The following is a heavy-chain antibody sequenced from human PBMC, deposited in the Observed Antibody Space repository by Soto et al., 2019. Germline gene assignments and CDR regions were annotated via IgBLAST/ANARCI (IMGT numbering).Heavy chain of an antibody. CDR3: ARDSKWSQVHYYYGMDV. CDR2: IWYDGSNK. CDR1: GFTFSSYG. D-gene: IGHD2-15*01. V-gene: IGHV3-33*01. J-gene: IGHJ6*02. Sequence: PGGSLRLSCAASGFTFSSYGMHWVRQAPGKGLEWVAVIWYDGSNKYYADSVKGRFTISRDNSKNTLYLQMNSLRAEDTAVYYCARDSKWSQVHYYYGMDVWGQGTTVTVSS.